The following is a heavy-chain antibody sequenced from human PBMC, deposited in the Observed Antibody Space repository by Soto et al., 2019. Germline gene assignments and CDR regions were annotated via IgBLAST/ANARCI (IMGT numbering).Heavy chain of an antibody. V-gene: IGHV3-30*18. D-gene: IGHD3-22*01. CDR3: AKEDVSGYYMIDY. Sequence: AGGSLRLSGAASGFTFSSYGRHGVRQAPGKGLEWLAVISYDGINKYYADSVKGRFTISGDNSKNTLYLQMNSLRAEDTAVYYCAKEDVSGYYMIDYWGQGTLVTVSS. CDR2: ISYDGINK. J-gene: IGHJ4*02. CDR1: GFTFSSYG.